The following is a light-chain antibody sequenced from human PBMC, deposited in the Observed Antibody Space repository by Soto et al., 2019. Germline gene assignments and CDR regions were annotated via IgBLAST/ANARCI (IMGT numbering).Light chain of an antibody. CDR3: QQRSNWPRT. CDR1: QSVSSY. V-gene: IGKV3-11*01. J-gene: IGKJ1*01. Sequence: EIVLTQSPATLSLSPGERATLSCRASQSVSSYLAWYQQKPGQAPRVLIYDASNRATGIPARFSGSGSGTDFTLTISSLEPEDFAVYYCQQRSNWPRTFGQGTMVEIK. CDR2: DAS.